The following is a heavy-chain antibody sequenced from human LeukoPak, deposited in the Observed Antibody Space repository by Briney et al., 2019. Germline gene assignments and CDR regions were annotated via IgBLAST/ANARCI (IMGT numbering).Heavy chain of an antibody. D-gene: IGHD6-13*01. Sequence: SETLSLTCAVYGGSFSDYYWSWIRQPPGKGLEWIGEINHSGSTNYNPSLKSRVTISVDTSKNQFSLKLSSVTAADTAVYYCARGPWYSSSWYGWFDPWGQGTLVTVSS. V-gene: IGHV4-34*01. CDR2: INHSGST. CDR3: ARGPWYSSSWYGWFDP. CDR1: GGSFSDYY. J-gene: IGHJ5*02.